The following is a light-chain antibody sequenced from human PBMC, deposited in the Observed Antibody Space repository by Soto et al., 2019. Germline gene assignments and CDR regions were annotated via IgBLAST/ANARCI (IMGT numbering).Light chain of an antibody. CDR3: QSRSSWPPVLT. V-gene: IGKV3-11*01. CDR1: QSVKSY. J-gene: IGKJ4*01. Sequence: ENVLTQSPVTLSLSPGDRATLSCRASQSVKSYLAWYQQKPGQAPRLLIYDASNRSAGIPARFSGSGSGTDFSITISSRDPEDFAVYYCQSRSSWPPVLTFGGGTKVEIK. CDR2: DAS.